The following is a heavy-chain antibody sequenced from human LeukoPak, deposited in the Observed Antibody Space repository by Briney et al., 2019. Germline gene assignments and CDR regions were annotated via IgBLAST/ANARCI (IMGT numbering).Heavy chain of an antibody. V-gene: IGHV3-48*03. D-gene: IGHD5-12*01. Sequence: GGSLRLSCAASGFTFSSYEMNWVRQAPGKGLEWVSYISSSGSTIYYADSVKGRFTISRDNAKNSLYLQMSSLRAEDTAVYYCARDPGSGYEEHFDYWGQGTLVTVSS. CDR3: ARDPGSGYEEHFDY. J-gene: IGHJ4*02. CDR2: ISSSGSTI. CDR1: GFTFSSYE.